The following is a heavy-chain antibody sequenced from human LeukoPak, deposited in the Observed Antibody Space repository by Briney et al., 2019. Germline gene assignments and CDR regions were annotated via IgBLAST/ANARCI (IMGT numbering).Heavy chain of an antibody. CDR1: GGSISSYY. J-gene: IGHJ5*02. D-gene: IGHD3-22*01. CDR3: ARLGTGYDSSGYSIGWFDP. Sequence: SETLSLTCTVSGGSISSYYWSWIRQPPGKGLEWIGYIYYSGSTNYNPSLKSRVTISVDTSKNQFSLRLSSVTAADTAVYYCARLGTGYDSSGYSIGWFDPWGQGTLVTVSS. CDR2: IYYSGST. V-gene: IGHV4-59*08.